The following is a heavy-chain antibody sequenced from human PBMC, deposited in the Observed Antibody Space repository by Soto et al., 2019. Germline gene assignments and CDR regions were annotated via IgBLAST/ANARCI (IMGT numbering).Heavy chain of an antibody. CDR1: GGSISSGGYY. V-gene: IGHV4-31*03. CDR3: ARTPSA. J-gene: IGHJ5*02. CDR2: PYYSGST. Sequence: QVQLQESGPGLVKPSQTLSLTCTVSGGSISSGGYYWSWIRQHPGKGLEWIGYPYYSGSTYYNPTPXIXLTISVVTSKNQFSLKLSSVTAADTAVYYWARTPSAWGQGTLVTVSS.